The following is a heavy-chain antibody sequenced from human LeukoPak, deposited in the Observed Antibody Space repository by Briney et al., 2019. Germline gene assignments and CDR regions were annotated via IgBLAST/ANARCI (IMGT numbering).Heavy chain of an antibody. V-gene: IGHV4-39*01. CDR2: IYYSRST. CDR3: ARHLMAVAG. CDR1: GGSISSSSYY. D-gene: IGHD6-19*01. Sequence: SETLSLTGTVSGGSISSSSYYWGWIRQPPGKGLEWIGSIYYSRSTYYNPSIRSRVTISVDTSKNQFSLKLSSVTAADTAVYYCARHLMAVAGWGQGTLVTVSS. J-gene: IGHJ4*02.